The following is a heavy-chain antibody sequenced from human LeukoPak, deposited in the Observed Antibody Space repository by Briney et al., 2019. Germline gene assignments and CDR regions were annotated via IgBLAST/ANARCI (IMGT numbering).Heavy chain of an antibody. D-gene: IGHD6-13*01. CDR3: ARGGPAAGRFDY. Sequence: PGGSLRLSCAASGFTFSSQWMSWVRQAPGKGLEWVANVNQGGTGKYYVDSVKGRFTISRDNAENSLYLQMNSLRAEDTAVYYCARGGPAAGRFDYWGQGTLVTVSS. CDR2: VNQGGTGK. V-gene: IGHV3-7*01. CDR1: GFTFSSQW. J-gene: IGHJ4*02.